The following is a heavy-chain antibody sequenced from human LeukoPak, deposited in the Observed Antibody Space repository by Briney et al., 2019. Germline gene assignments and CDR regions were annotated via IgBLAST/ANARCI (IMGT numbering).Heavy chain of an antibody. V-gene: IGHV4-4*07. CDR2: IYTSGST. D-gene: IGHD1-26*01. J-gene: IGHJ3*02. CDR1: GGSISSYY. Sequence: SETLSLTCTVSGGSISSYYWCWIRQPAGKGLEWIGRIYTSGSTNYNPSLKSRVTMSVDTSKNQFSLKLSSVTAADTAVYYCARRLVNKVGATIESDAFDIWGQGTMVTVSS. CDR3: ARRLVNKVGATIESDAFDI.